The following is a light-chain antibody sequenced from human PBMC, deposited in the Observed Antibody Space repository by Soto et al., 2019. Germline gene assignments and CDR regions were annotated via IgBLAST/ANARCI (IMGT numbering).Light chain of an antibody. Sequence: EIVLTQSPGTLSLSPGERATLSCRTSQSVSSTFLAWYQQKPGQAPRLLIYATSSRATGIPDRFSGSGSGTDFTLTISRLEPEDFAVYYCQQYCDSPKYTFGQGTKLEIK. CDR1: QSVSSTF. V-gene: IGKV3-20*01. CDR2: ATS. J-gene: IGKJ2*01. CDR3: QQYCDSPKYT.